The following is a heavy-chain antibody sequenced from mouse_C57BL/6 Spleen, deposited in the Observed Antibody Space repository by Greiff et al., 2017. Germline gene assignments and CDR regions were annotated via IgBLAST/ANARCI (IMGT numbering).Heavy chain of an antibody. V-gene: IGHV5-4*01. CDR1: GFTFSSYA. CDR3: ARDSLYCDGSSPFAY. CDR2: ISDGGSYI. J-gene: IGHJ3*01. Sequence: EVKLMESGGGLVKPGGSLKLSCAASGFTFSSYAMSWVRQTPEKRLEWVATISDGGSYIYYPDNVKGRFTISRDNAKNNLYLQMSHLKSEDTAMYYCARDSLYCDGSSPFAYWGQGTLVTVSA. D-gene: IGHD1-1*01.